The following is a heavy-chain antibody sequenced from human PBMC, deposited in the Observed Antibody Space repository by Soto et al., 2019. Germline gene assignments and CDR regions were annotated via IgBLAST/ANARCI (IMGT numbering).Heavy chain of an antibody. CDR2: IYYSGST. V-gene: IGHV4-59*01. D-gene: IGHD4-17*01. J-gene: IGHJ5*02. Sequence: SATLSRTCAGSGGSISSYCWSWIRQPPGKGLEWIGYIYYSGSTNYNPSLKSRVTISVDTSKNQFSLKLSSVTAADTAVYYCAREARTVDWFDPWGQGTLVTVSS. CDR1: GGSISSYC. CDR3: AREARTVDWFDP.